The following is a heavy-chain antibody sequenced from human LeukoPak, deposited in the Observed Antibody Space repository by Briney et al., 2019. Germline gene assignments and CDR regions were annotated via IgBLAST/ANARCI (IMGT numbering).Heavy chain of an antibody. V-gene: IGHV3-23*01. CDR3: AKDLGYCSGGSCYYFDY. Sequence: GGSLRLSRAASGFTFSSYAMSWVRQAPGKGLEWVSAISDSGGSTYYADSVKGRFTISRDNSKNTLYLQMNSLRAEDTAVYYCAKDLGYCSGGSCYYFDYWGQGTLVTVSS. CDR2: ISDSGGST. CDR1: GFTFSSYA. J-gene: IGHJ4*02. D-gene: IGHD2-15*01.